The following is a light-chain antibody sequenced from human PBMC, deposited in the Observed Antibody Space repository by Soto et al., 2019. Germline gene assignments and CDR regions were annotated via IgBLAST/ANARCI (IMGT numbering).Light chain of an antibody. CDR1: QSISNH. Sequence: SASSQSASVEDRVIITCRASQSISNHLNWYQQKPGKAPKLLIFAASSLQSGVPSRFSGSRSGPDFTLTISSPQPEDLATHYSQQSYRSPPTFGQGTKVDIK. J-gene: IGKJ1*01. CDR3: QQSYRSPPT. CDR2: AAS. V-gene: IGKV1-39*01.